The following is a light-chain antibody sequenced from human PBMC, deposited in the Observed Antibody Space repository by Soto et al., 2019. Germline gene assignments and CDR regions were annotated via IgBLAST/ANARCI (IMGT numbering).Light chain of an antibody. V-gene: IGKV3-11*01. CDR3: QQRTNWPLT. CDR1: QSVSNS. Sequence: EIVLTQSPATLSLSPGERATLSCRASQSVSNSLAWYQQRPGQSPRLLIYDVSTRATGIPARFGGSGSGTDITVPISSLETEDFAVYYCQQRTNWPLTFGGGTKVEI. J-gene: IGKJ4*01. CDR2: DVS.